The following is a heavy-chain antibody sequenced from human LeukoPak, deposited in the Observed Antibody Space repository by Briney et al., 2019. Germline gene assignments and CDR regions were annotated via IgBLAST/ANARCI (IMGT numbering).Heavy chain of an antibody. CDR3: ATPGDGYNWEFDY. Sequence: ASVKVSCKASGGTFSSYPISWVRQAPGQGLEWMGGIIPIFGTANYAQKFQGRVTITADKSTSTAYMRLSSLRSEDTAVYYCATPGDGYNWEFDYWGQGTLVTVSS. V-gene: IGHV1-69*06. CDR1: GGTFSSYP. CDR2: IIPIFGTA. J-gene: IGHJ4*02. D-gene: IGHD5-24*01.